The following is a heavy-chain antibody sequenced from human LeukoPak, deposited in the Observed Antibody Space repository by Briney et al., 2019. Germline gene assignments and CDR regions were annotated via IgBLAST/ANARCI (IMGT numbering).Heavy chain of an antibody. V-gene: IGHV4-34*01. Sequence: SETLSLTCAVYGGSFSGYYWSWIRQPPGKGLEWIGEINHSGSTNYNPSLKSRVTISVDTSKNQFSLKLSSVTAADTAVYYCARVSPGTGYNFDYWGQGTLVTVSS. CDR2: INHSGST. CDR1: GGSFSGYY. CDR3: ARVSPGTGYNFDY. D-gene: IGHD1-14*01. J-gene: IGHJ4*02.